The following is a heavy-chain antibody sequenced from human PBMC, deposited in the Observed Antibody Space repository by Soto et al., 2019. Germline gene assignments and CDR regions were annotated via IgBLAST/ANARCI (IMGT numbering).Heavy chain of an antibody. CDR1: GGSMTSSHW. D-gene: IGHD3-3*01. J-gene: IGHJ4*02. Sequence: SETLSLTCAVSGGSMTSSHWWTWVRQPPGQALEWIGEVSHTGTANYKSSLKSRVTVSVDTSKNQFSLNLTSVTVADTAIYYCAGAVDFWSGYFHYWGQGTLVTVSS. CDR2: VSHTGTA. V-gene: IGHV4-4*02. CDR3: AGAVDFWSGYFHY.